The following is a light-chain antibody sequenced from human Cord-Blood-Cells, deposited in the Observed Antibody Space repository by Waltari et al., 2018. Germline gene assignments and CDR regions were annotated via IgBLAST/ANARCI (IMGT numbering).Light chain of an antibody. J-gene: IGLJ3*02. CDR3: QTWGTGIHWV. CDR1: SGHSSYA. Sequence: QLVLTQSPSASASLGASVKLTCTLSSGHSSYAIAWHQQQPEKGPRYLMKLNSDGSHSKGDGIPGRFSGSSSGAGRYLTISSLQSEDEADYYCQTWGTGIHWVFGGGTKLTVL. V-gene: IGLV4-69*01. CDR2: LNSDGSH.